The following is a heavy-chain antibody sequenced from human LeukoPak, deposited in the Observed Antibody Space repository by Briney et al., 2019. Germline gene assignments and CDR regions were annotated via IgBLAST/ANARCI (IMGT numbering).Heavy chain of an antibody. CDR3: ARRAYYNYGLDV. CDR2: IYPGDSDT. J-gene: IGHJ6*02. V-gene: IGHV5-51*01. Sequence: GESLMISCEGSGYRFTTYWIGWVRQMPGKGLEWMGVIYPGDSDTTYSPYFQGQVTISADKSNNTAYLQWSSLKASDTATYYCARRAYYNYGLDVWGQGATVADSS. CDR1: GYRFTTYW.